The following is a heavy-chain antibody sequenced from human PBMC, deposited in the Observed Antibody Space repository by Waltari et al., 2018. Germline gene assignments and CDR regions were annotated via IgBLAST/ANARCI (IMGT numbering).Heavy chain of an antibody. D-gene: IGHD2-15*01. CDR2: IYPGDSDT. V-gene: IGHV5-51*01. CDR3: ARFPAVAPYYFDS. CDR1: GERLTPYW. Sequence: EVQLGQSGPEVKKPGESLKISCKGSGERLTPYWIGWVRQMPGKGLEWMGMIYPGDSDTRYSPSFQGQVTISADKSISTAYLQWSSLKASDTAMYYCARFPAVAPYYFDSWGQGTLVTVSS. J-gene: IGHJ4*02.